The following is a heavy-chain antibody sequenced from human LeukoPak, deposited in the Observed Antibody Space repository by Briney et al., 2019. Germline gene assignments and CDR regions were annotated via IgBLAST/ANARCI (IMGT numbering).Heavy chain of an antibody. V-gene: IGHV4-59*01. CDR2: IYYSGST. CDR3: ARAAGFGELWDY. J-gene: IGHJ4*02. Sequence: SETLSLTCTVSGGSISSYYWSWIRQPPGKGLEWVGSIYYSGSTSYNPSLKSRVTISVDTSKNQFSLKLSSVTAADTAVYYCARAAGFGELWDYWGQGTLVTVSS. D-gene: IGHD3-10*01. CDR1: GGSISSYY.